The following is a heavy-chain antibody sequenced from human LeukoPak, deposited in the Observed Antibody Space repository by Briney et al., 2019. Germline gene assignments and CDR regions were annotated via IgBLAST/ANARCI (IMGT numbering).Heavy chain of an antibody. CDR2: VWYDGSNK. CDR1: GFSFNDYD. CDR3: ARNNYGDYVVGSWFDP. J-gene: IGHJ5*02. Sequence: GGSLRLSCATSGFSFNDYDIHWVRQAPGKGLEWVAVVWYDGSNKYYADSVKGRFTLSRDNSKNTVYLQMNSLRAEDTAVYYCARNNYGDYVVGSWFDPWGQGTLVTVSS. D-gene: IGHD4-17*01. V-gene: IGHV3-33*01.